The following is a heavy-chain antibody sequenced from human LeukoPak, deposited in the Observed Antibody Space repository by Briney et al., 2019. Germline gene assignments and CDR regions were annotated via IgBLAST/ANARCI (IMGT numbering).Heavy chain of an antibody. J-gene: IGHJ4*02. CDR3: ANNDSFGY. CDR1: GFTFSSNS. CDR2: LSSRSSYI. V-gene: IGHV3-21*01. Sequence: AGSLRLPCAASGFTFSSNSMNWFRQAPGKGRESVSSLSSRSSYIYYADSVKGRFTISRDNAKNSLYLQMNSLRAEDTALYYCANNDSFGYWGEGALVTVSS. D-gene: IGHD5-24*01.